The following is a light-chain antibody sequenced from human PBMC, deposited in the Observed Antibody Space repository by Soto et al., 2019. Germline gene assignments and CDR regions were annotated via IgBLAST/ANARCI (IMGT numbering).Light chain of an antibody. V-gene: IGKV3-20*01. Sequence: EIVLTQSPGTLSLSPGERATLSCRASQSVRSSYLAWYQQKPGQAPRLLIFGASNRATAIPDRFSGSGSGTDFTLTISRLEPEDFAVYYCQQYGSSPFTFGQGTRLEIK. CDR1: QSVRSSY. CDR3: QQYGSSPFT. J-gene: IGKJ5*01. CDR2: GAS.